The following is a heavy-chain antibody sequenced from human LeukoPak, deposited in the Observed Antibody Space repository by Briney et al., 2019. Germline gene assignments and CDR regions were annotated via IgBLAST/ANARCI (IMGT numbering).Heavy chain of an antibody. CDR3: AYWGAVGDFDY. V-gene: IGHV3-23*01. D-gene: IGHD6-19*01. CDR1: GFTFSSYA. Sequence: GGSLRLSCAASGFTFSSYAMSWVRQAPGKGLEWVSAISGSGGSTYYADSVKGRFTISRDNSKSTLYLQMNSLRAEDTAVYYCAYWGAVGDFDYWGQGTLVTVSS. J-gene: IGHJ4*02. CDR2: ISGSGGST.